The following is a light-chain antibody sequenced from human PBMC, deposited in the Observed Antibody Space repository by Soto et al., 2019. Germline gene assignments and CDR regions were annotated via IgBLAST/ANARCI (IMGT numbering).Light chain of an antibody. CDR2: KAS. J-gene: IGKJ1*01. CDR3: QQYNSYPWT. Sequence: QMIPYPSTLSASVGDRVTITCRASQSISNWLAWHQQKPGKAPKLLIYKASSLESGVPSRFSGSGSGTQFTLTISSLQPDDFATYYCQQYNSYPWTFSQGTKVAIK. V-gene: IGKV1-5*03. CDR1: QSISNW.